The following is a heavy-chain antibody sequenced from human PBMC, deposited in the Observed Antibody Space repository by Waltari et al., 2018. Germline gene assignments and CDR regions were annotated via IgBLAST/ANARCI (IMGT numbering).Heavy chain of an antibody. CDR2: ISTSGNTA. CDR1: GFHFTSYE. J-gene: IGHJ1*01. V-gene: IGHV3-48*03. Sequence: EVQLVESGGGLVQPGGSLRLSCAASGFHFTSYEMNWVRQAPGKGLEWVSYISTSGNTANYTDSVKDRFSISRDNAKNSVTLQMNSLRVEDTAVYYCARRSRFSGSPLGHWGQGTLVIVSS. D-gene: IGHD1-26*01. CDR3: ARRSRFSGSPLGH.